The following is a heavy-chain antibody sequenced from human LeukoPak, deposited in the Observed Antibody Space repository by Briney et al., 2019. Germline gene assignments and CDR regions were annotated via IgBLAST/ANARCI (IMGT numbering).Heavy chain of an antibody. CDR2: INWNGGST. D-gene: IGHD4-17*01. V-gene: IGHV3-20*04. Sequence: GGSLRLSCAASGFTFDDYGMSWVRQAPGKGLEWVSGINWNGGSTGYADSVKGRFTISRDNAKNSLYLQMNSLRAEDTAVYYCAKGGYGDPFDYWGQGTLVTVSS. CDR3: AKGGYGDPFDY. J-gene: IGHJ4*02. CDR1: GFTFDDYG.